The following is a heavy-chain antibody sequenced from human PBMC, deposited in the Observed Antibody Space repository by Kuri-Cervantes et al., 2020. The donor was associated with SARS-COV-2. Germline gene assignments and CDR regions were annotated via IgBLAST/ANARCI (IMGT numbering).Heavy chain of an antibody. V-gene: IGHV4-39*07. CDR3: ARDPGVWGSYTNYYGMDV. CDR1: GGSISSSSYY. CDR2: IYYSGST. Sequence: SETLSLTCTVSGGSISSSSYYWGWIRQPPGKGLEWIGSIYYSGSTYYNPSLKSRVTISVDTSKNQFSLKLSSVTAADTAVYYCARDPGVWGSYTNYYGMDVWGKGTTVNVSS. J-gene: IGHJ6*04. D-gene: IGHD3-16*01.